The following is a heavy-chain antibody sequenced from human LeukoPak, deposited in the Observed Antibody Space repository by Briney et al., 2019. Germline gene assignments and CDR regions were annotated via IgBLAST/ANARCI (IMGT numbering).Heavy chain of an antibody. CDR3: ARGPQLVGYYYIDV. V-gene: IGHV6-1*01. Sequence: SQTLSLTCAISEYSVSSNSAAWNWIRQSPSRGLEWLGRTYYRSEWYNDYAVSVKSRITINPDTSKNQFSLQLNSVTPEDTAVYYCARGPQLVGYYYIDVWDKGTTVTVSS. D-gene: IGHD6-13*01. J-gene: IGHJ6*03. CDR2: TYYRSEWYN. CDR1: EYSVSSNSAA.